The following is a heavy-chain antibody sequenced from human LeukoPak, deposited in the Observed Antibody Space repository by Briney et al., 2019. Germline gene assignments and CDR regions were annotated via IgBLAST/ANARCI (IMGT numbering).Heavy chain of an antibody. J-gene: IGHJ4*02. Sequence: GGSLRLSCAASGFSFSNYAMHWVRQTPGEGLVWVAFISTDGRDKHYADSVKGRFTISRDNSKSTLYLQMNSLRAEDTAVYYCARDSAAAAVYYFDYWGQGTLVTVSS. CDR2: ISTDGRDK. V-gene: IGHV3-30*04. CDR1: GFSFSNYA. CDR3: ARDSAAAAVYYFDY. D-gene: IGHD6-13*01.